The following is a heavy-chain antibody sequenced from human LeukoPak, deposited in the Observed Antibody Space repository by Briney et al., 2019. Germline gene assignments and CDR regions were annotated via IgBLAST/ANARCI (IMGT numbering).Heavy chain of an antibody. CDR1: GGTFSSYA. CDR3: ARAPYVLGIGAFDI. V-gene: IGHV1-69*05. CDR2: IIPIFGTA. Sequence: SVKVTCKASGGTFSSYAISWVRQAPGQGLEWMGGIIPIFGTANYAQKCQGRVTITTDEATSTACMELSSLRSEDTAVYYCARAPYVLGIGAFDIWGQGKMVTVSS. D-gene: IGHD7-27*01. J-gene: IGHJ3*02.